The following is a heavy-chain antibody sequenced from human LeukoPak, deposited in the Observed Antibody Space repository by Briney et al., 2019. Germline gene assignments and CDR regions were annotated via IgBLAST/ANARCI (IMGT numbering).Heavy chain of an antibody. D-gene: IGHD3-3*01. CDR3: AKDTDWSGYYQGSDY. CDR1: GFTFDDYA. CDR2: ISWNSGSI. V-gene: IGHV3-9*01. Sequence: GGSLRLSCAASGFTFDDYAMHWVRQAPGKGLEWVSGISWNSGSIGYADSVKGRFTISRDNAKNSLYLQMNSLRAEDTALYYCAKDTDWSGYYQGSDYWGQGTLVTVSS. J-gene: IGHJ4*02.